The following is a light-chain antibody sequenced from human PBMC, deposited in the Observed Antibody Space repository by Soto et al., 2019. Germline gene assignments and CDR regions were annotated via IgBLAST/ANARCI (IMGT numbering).Light chain of an antibody. J-gene: IGKJ1*01. Sequence: ERVTFSCRSSRRVSNRLAWYQHKPGQAPRLLISGASNGATGIPPKFSGSGSGTEFALTVDSLQSDDIAVYYCQQYGSSPTTFGQGTKVDIK. CDR1: RRVSNR. CDR2: GAS. V-gene: IGKV3-15*01. CDR3: QQYGSSPTT.